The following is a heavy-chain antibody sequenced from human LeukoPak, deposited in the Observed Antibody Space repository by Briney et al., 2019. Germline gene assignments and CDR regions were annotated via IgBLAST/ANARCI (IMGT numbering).Heavy chain of an antibody. CDR1: GFTFSSYS. J-gene: IGHJ4*02. V-gene: IGHV3-48*04. CDR3: ARELLLRYFDW. CDR2: ISSSSSTI. Sequence: GGSLRLSCAASGFTFSSYSMNWVRQAPGKGLEWVSYISSSSSTIYYADSVKGRFTISRGNAKNSLYLQMNSLRAEDTAVYYCARELLLRYFDWLGQGTLVTVSS. D-gene: IGHD3-9*01.